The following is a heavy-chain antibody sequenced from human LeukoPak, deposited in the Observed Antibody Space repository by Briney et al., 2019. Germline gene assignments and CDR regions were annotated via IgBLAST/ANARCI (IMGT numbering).Heavy chain of an antibody. Sequence: ASVKVSCKASGYTFTSYGISWVRQAPGQGLEWMGWNSAYNGNTNYAQKLQGRVTMTTDTSTSTAYMELRSLRSDDTAVYYCARQWLVQDYYYGMDVWGQGTTVTVSS. CDR1: GYTFTSYG. V-gene: IGHV1-18*01. D-gene: IGHD6-19*01. J-gene: IGHJ6*02. CDR2: NSAYNGNT. CDR3: ARQWLVQDYYYGMDV.